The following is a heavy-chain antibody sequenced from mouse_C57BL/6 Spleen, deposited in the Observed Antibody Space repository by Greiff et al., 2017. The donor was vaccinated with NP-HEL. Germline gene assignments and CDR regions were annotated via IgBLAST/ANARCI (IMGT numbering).Heavy chain of an antibody. Sequence: QVQLQQPGAELVKPGASVKLSCKASGYTFTSYWMQWVNQRPGQGLEWIGEIDPSDSYTNYNQKFKGKATLTVDTSSSTAYMQLSSLTSEDSAVYYCARSRKAMDYWGQGTSVTVSS. CDR2: IDPSDSYT. CDR1: GYTFTSYW. J-gene: IGHJ4*01. V-gene: IGHV1-50*01. CDR3: ARSRKAMDY.